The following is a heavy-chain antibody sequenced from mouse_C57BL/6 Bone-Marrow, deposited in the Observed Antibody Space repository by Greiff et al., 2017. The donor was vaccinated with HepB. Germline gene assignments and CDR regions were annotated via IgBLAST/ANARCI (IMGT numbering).Heavy chain of an antibody. CDR1: GFSLSTFGMG. CDR3: ARIITTVEYFDY. D-gene: IGHD1-1*01. V-gene: IGHV8-8*01. CDR2: IWWDDDK. Sequence: ESGPGILQPSQTLSLTCSFSGFSLSTFGMGVGWIRQPSGKGLEWLANIWWDDDKYYNPAMKSRHTISKDTSKNQVFLKIANVDTADTATYYCARIITTVEYFDYWGQGTTLTVSS. J-gene: IGHJ2*01.